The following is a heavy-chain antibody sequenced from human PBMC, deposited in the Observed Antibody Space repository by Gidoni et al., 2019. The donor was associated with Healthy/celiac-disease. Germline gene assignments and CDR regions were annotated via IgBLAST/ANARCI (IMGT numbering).Heavy chain of an antibody. D-gene: IGHD6-6*01. CDR2: SYPGDSDT. J-gene: IGHJ4*02. CDR1: GYSFSIYW. CDR3: ARHFSGRDQIQEKAYSSSDY. Sequence: EVQLVQSGAEVKKPAESLKISCKGSGYSFSIYWIGWVGKMPGKGLAWMGISYPGDSDTRYSPSFQGQVTSSADKSLSTAYLQWSSLKASDTAMYYCARHFSGRDQIQEKAYSSSDYWGQGTLVTVSS. V-gene: IGHV5-51*01.